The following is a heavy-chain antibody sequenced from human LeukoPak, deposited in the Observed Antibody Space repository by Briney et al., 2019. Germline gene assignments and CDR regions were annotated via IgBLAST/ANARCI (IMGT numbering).Heavy chain of an antibody. CDR1: GYTFTGYG. J-gene: IGHJ6*02. D-gene: IGHD4-17*01. Sequence: ASVKVSCKASGYTFTGYGISWVRQAPGQGLEWMGWISAYNGNTNYAQKFQGRVTMTEDTSTDTAYMELSSLRSEDTAVYYCATGATGGDYGYYYYGMDVWGQGTTVTVSS. V-gene: IGHV1-18*01. CDR2: ISAYNGNT. CDR3: ATGATGGDYGYYYYGMDV.